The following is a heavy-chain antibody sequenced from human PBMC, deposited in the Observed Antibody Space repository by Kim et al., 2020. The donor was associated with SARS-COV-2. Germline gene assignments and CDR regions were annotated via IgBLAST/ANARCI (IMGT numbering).Heavy chain of an antibody. J-gene: IGHJ3*02. V-gene: IGHV3-7*01. CDR1: GFTFSSYW. CDR2: IKQDGSEK. CDR3: AREAEFGYFDWLSDAFDI. D-gene: IGHD3-9*01. Sequence: GGSLRLSCAASGFTFSSYWMSWVRQAPGKGLEWVANIKQDGSEKYYVDSVKGRFTISRDNAKNSLYLQMNSLRAEDTAVYYCAREAEFGYFDWLSDAFDIWGQGTMVTVSS.